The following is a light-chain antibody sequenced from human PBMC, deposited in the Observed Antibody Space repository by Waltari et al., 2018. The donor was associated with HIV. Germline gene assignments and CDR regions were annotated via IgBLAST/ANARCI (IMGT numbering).Light chain of an antibody. CDR3: QTWGTGIRV. V-gene: IGLV4-69*01. CDR2: VNSDGSH. Sequence: QLVLTQSPSASASLGASVKLTCTLSSGHSNYAIAWHQQQPEKGPRYLMKVNSDGSHFKGDGIPDRFSGSTSGAERYLTISSLQSEDKADYYCQTWGTGIRVFGGGTKLTVL. CDR1: SGHSNYA. J-gene: IGLJ2*01.